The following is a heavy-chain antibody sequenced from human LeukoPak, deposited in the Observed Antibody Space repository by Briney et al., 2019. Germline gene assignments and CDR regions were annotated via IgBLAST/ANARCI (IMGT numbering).Heavy chain of an antibody. CDR2: IYPGDSDT. J-gene: IGHJ5*02. CDR3: ARVPYIVVVPAAIGWFDP. V-gene: IGHV5-51*01. D-gene: IGHD2-2*02. Sequence: GESLQISCKGSGYSFTSYWIGWVRQMPGKGLEWMGIIYPGDSDTRYSPSFQGQVTISADKSISTAYLQWSSLKASDTAMYYCARVPYIVVVPAAIGWFDPWGQGTLVTVSS. CDR1: GYSFTSYW.